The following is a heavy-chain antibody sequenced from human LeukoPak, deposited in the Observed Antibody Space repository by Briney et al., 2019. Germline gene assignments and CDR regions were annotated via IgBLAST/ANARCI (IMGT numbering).Heavy chain of an antibody. CDR3: AKGWYDDY. D-gene: IGHD6-13*01. J-gene: IGHJ4*02. CDR2: SSGSGGST. V-gene: IGHV3-23*01. Sequence: GGSLSLSCAASGLTFSSYAMSWVRQAPGEGLGWVSASSGSGGSTYYSDSGKCRITSSRDKYKNTLYLQMISPRAEDMAVYSCAKGWYDDYWGQGTLVTVSS. CDR1: GLTFSSYA.